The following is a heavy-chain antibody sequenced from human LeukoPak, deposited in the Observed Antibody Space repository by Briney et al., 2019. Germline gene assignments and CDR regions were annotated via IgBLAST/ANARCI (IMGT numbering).Heavy chain of an antibody. V-gene: IGHV3-23*05. D-gene: IGHD5-18*01. CDR1: GFTFSSYW. J-gene: IGHJ4*02. Sequence: TGGSLRLSCAASGFTFSSYWMNGVRQAPGKGLEWVSALYIGGSTYYADSVRGRFTISRDNSKNTLYLQMNSLRAEDTAIYYCMTAAGYNFGQYWGQGTLVTVSS. CDR2: LYIGGST. CDR3: MTAAGYNFGQY.